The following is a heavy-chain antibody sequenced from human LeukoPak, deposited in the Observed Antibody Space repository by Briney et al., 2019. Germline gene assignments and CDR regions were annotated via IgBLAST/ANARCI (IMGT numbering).Heavy chain of an antibody. Sequence: SVKVSCKASGGTFSSYAISWVRQAPGQGLEWMGGIIPIFGTANYAQKFQGRVTITADKSTSTAYMELSSLRSEDTAVYYCARDLLAGSSGWGAYYYGMDVWGQGTTVTVSS. J-gene: IGHJ6*02. CDR1: GGTFSSYA. D-gene: IGHD6-19*01. CDR2: IIPIFGTA. CDR3: ARDLLAGSSGWGAYYYGMDV. V-gene: IGHV1-69*06.